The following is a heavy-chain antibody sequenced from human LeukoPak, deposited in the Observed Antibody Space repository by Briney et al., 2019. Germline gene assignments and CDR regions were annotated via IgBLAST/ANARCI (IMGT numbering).Heavy chain of an antibody. J-gene: IGHJ4*02. V-gene: IGHV1-18*04. D-gene: IGHD5-18*01. CDR2: XSTHTGDT. CDR3: ARDRRLSVDIAMAPFDY. Sequence: SGXTFTIYGITWVRQAPGQGLEWXGWXSTHTGDTNYAQKLQARVTMTTDTSTSTAYMELRSLRSDDTAVYYCARDRRLSVDIAMAPFDYWGQGTLVTVSS. CDR1: GXTFTIYG.